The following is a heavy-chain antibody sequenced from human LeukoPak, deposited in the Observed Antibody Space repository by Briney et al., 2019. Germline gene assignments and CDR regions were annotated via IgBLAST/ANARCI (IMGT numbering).Heavy chain of an antibody. CDR2: ISSDEKNK. CDR3: ARDSTAAGTWYFDY. J-gene: IGHJ4*02. V-gene: IGHV3-30*03. CDR1: GFTFSNYG. D-gene: IGHD6-13*01. Sequence: SGGSLRLSCAASGFTFSNYGMHWVRQAPGKGLEWVSSISSDEKNKFYADSVKGRFSISRDNSKKTLNLQMNGLRADDTAVYYCARDSTAAGTWYFDYWGQGTLVTVSS.